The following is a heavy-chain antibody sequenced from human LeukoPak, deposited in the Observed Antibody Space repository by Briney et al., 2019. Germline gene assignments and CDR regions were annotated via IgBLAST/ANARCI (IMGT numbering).Heavy chain of an antibody. CDR1: GGSISNYY. Sequence: SETLSLTCTVSGGSISNYYWNWIRQPAGKGLEWIGRIYSSGSTNYNPSPKSRVTISVDTSKNQFSLKLSSVTAADTAVYYCAREGLNMVRGVIPKEAWGWFDPWGQGTLVTVSS. CDR3: AREGLNMVRGVIPKEAWGWFDP. D-gene: IGHD3-10*01. V-gene: IGHV4-4*07. CDR2: IYSSGST. J-gene: IGHJ5*02.